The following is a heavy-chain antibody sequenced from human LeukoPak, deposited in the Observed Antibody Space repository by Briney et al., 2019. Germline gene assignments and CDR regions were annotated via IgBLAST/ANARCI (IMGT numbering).Heavy chain of an antibody. J-gene: IGHJ4*02. D-gene: IGHD2-15*01. V-gene: IGHV4-59*01. CDR1: GGSISSYY. CDR3: ARDEGYCSGGSCQPGSY. CDR2: IYYSGST. Sequence: SETLSLTCTVSGGSISSYYWSWIRQPPGKGLEWIAYIYYSGSTDYNPSLKSRVTISVDTSKNQFSLKLSSVTAADTAVYYCARDEGYCSGGSCQPGSYWGQGTLVTVSS.